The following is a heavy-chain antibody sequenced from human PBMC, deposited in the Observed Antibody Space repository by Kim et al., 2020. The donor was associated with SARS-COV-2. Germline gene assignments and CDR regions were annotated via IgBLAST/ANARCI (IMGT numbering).Heavy chain of an antibody. J-gene: IGHJ4*02. D-gene: IGHD1-1*01. CDR1: GGSVTSGRYS. V-gene: IGHV4-61*01. CDR3: PILEGGWKYFDY. Sequence: SETLSLTCTVSGGSVTSGRYSWSWIRQPPGKRLEWIGYIYYSGSTNYNPSLLKSRITISVDTSRNQFSLQLSSVTAADTAVYYCPILEGGWKYFDYWGQGKLVTVSS. CDR2: IYYSGST.